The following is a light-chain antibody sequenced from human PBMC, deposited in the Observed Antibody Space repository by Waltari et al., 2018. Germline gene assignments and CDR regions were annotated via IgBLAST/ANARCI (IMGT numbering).Light chain of an antibody. CDR3: QQYGSSPRT. CDR2: GAS. V-gene: IGKV3-20*01. CDR1: QSVSSSY. Sequence: IVLTQSPVTLSFSPGERATLSCRASQSVSSSYLAWYQQKPGQAPRLLIYGASSRATGIPDRFSGSGSGTDFTLTISRLEPEDFAVYYCQQYGSSPRTFGQGTKVEIK. J-gene: IGKJ1*01.